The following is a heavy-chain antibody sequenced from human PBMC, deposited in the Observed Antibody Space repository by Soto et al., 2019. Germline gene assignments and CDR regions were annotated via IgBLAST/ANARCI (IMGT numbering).Heavy chain of an antibody. CDR2: IYYSGST. D-gene: IGHD1-26*01. J-gene: IGHJ4*02. Sequence: NPSETLSLTCTVSGGSISSGGYYWNWIRQLPGKGLEWIGYIYYSGSTYYNPSLKSRITISVDTSKNQYSLEVTSVTAADTAVYYCATFDRWEVPSEYWGQGTQVTVSS. V-gene: IGHV4-31*03. CDR3: ATFDRWEVPSEY. CDR1: GGSISSGGYY.